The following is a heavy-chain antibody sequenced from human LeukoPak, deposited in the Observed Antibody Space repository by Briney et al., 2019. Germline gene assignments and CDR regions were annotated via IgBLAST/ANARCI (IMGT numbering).Heavy chain of an antibody. D-gene: IGHD4-17*01. CDR2: INHSGST. J-gene: IGHJ6*02. V-gene: IGHV4-34*01. CDR3: ARGDYGDYVRAGRYYYGMDV. Sequence: SETLSLTCAVYGGSFSGYYWSWIRQPPGKGLEWIGEINHSGSTNYNPSLKSRVTISVDTSKNQFSLKLSSVTAADAAVYYCARGDYGDYVRAGRYYYGMDVWGQGTTVTVSS. CDR1: GGSFSGYY.